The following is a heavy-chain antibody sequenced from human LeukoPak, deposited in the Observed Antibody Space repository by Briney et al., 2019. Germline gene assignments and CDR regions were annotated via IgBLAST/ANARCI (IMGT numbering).Heavy chain of an antibody. CDR3: ASDAAIHASGAYYYLW. CDR2: ITPMFGTA. CDR1: GGTFSGYA. J-gene: IGHJ4*02. D-gene: IGHD3-22*01. Sequence: SVKVSCEASGGTFSGYAISWVRQAPGQGLEWMGGITPMFGTANYAQKFQGRVTSAVESTTTTYMELKSLKFQDTAVYYCASDAAIHASGAYYYLWWGQRTLVTVSS. V-gene: IGHV1-69*01.